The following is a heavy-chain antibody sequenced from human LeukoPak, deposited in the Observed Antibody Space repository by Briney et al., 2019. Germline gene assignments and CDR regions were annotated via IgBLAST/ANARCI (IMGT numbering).Heavy chain of an antibody. CDR1: GYTFTSYG. J-gene: IGHJ6*02. D-gene: IGHD5-18*01. Sequence: GASVKVSCKASGYTFTSYGISWVRQAPGQGLEWMGRIIPIFGIANYAQKFQGRVTITADKSTSTAYMELSSLRSEDTAVYYCARSWRRRYSLNLPPPRYYYYGMDVWGQGTTVTVSS. V-gene: IGHV1-69*04. CDR2: IIPIFGIA. CDR3: ARSWRRRYSLNLPPPRYYYYGMDV.